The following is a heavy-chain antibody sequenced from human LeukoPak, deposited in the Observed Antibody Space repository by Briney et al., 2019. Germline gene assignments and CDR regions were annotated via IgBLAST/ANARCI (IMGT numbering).Heavy chain of an antibody. CDR1: GYTFTSYG. V-gene: IGHV1-18*01. D-gene: IGHD6-13*01. J-gene: IGHJ5*02. CDR2: ISAYNGNT. CDR3: ARSLAAAGNNWFDP. Sequence: ASVKVSCKASGYTFTSYGISWVRQAPGQGLEWMGWISAYNGNTNYAQKLQDRVTMTTDTSTSTAYMELRSLRSDDTAVYYCARSLAAAGNNWFDPWGQGTLVTVSS.